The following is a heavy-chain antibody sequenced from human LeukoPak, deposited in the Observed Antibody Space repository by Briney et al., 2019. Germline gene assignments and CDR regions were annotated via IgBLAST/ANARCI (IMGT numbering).Heavy chain of an antibody. Sequence: SETLSLTCTVAGGSISSYYWSWIRQPPGKGLEWIGHIYGSGSTNYNPSLKSRVTLSVDTSKNQFSLKLSSVTAADTAVYYCARLLGYCSGGSCLLRGAFDIWGQGTLVTVSS. V-gene: IGHV4-59*01. CDR3: ARLLGYCSGGSCLLRGAFDI. CDR2: IYGSGST. CDR1: GGSISSYY. J-gene: IGHJ3*02. D-gene: IGHD2-15*01.